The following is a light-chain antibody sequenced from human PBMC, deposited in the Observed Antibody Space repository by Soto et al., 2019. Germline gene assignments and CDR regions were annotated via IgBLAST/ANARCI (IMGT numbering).Light chain of an antibody. CDR1: QSVCSY. CDR3: QQRSNWPLT. Sequence: EIVLTQSPATLSLSPGERATLSCRASQSVCSYLAWYQQKPGQAPRLLIYDASNRATSIPARFSGSGSGTDFTLTISSLEPEDFAVYYCQQRSNWPLTFGGGTKVDIK. CDR2: DAS. J-gene: IGKJ4*01. V-gene: IGKV3-11*01.